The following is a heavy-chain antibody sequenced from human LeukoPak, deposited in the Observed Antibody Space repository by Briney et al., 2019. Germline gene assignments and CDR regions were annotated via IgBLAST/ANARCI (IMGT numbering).Heavy chain of an antibody. Sequence: SETLSLTCTVSGGSISSYYWSWIRQPPGEGLEWIGYIYYSGSTNYNPSLKSRVTISVDTSKNQFSLKLSSVTAADTAVYYCARGRPRSGYYPFDYWGQGTLVTVSS. CDR2: IYYSGST. CDR3: ARGRPRSGYYPFDY. J-gene: IGHJ4*02. V-gene: IGHV4-59*01. D-gene: IGHD3-3*01. CDR1: GGSISSYY.